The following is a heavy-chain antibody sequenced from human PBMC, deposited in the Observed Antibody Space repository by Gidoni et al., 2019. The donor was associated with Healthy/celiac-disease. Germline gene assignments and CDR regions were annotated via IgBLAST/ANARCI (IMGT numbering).Heavy chain of an antibody. CDR2: ISGSGGST. V-gene: IGHV3-23*01. D-gene: IGHD5-12*01. CDR3: AKDGEYSGYDLSDY. J-gene: IGHJ4*02. Sequence: EVQLLEAGGGLVQPGGSLRLYCAASGFTFGSYAMSWFRQAPGKGLEWVSAISGSGGSTYYADSVKGRFTISRDNSKNTLYLQMNSLRAEDTAVYYCAKDGEYSGYDLSDYWGQGTLVTVSS. CDR1: GFTFGSYA.